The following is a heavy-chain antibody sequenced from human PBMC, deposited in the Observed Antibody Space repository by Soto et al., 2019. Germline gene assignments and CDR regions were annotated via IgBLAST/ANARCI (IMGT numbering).Heavy chain of an antibody. CDR3: AKESSVTYTFDI. CDR1: GLTSSTFG. D-gene: IGHD4-17*01. Sequence: QVQLVESGGGVVQPGRSLRLSCAASGLTSSTFGMHWVRQAPGKGLEWVAIISNDGTNKYYADSVKGRCTISRDNSKNTLYLQMSSLRAEDTAVYSCAKESSVTYTFDIGGQGTVFTVSS. J-gene: IGHJ3*02. V-gene: IGHV3-30*18. CDR2: ISNDGTNK.